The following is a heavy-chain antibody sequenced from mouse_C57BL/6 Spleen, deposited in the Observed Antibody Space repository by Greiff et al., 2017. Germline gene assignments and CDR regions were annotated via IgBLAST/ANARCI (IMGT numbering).Heavy chain of an antibody. J-gene: IGHJ4*01. Sequence: QVQLQQPGAELVKPGASVKLSCKASGYTFTSYWMQWVKQRPGQGLEWIGEIDPSDSYTNYNQKFKGKATLTVDTSSSTAYMQLSSLTSEDSAVYYCARKGNYGNPFYAMDYWGQGTSVTVSS. CDR1: GYTFTSYW. D-gene: IGHD2-1*01. CDR3: ARKGNYGNPFYAMDY. V-gene: IGHV1-50*01. CDR2: IDPSDSYT.